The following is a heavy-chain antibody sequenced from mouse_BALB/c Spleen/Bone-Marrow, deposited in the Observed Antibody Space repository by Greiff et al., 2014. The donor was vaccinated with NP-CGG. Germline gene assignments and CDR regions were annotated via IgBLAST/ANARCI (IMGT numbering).Heavy chain of an antibody. V-gene: IGHV7-3*02. D-gene: IGHD1-3*01. J-gene: IGHJ1*01. CDR2: IRNKANGYTT. CDR3: AKDEGFQSIYWYFGV. Sequence: DVQLVESGGGLVQPGGSLRLSCATSGFTFTDYYMSWVRQPPGKALEWLGFIRNKANGYTTDYSASVKGRFTISRDNSQSILYPQKNPLRAEDSATYYCAKDEGFQSIYWYFGVWGAGTTVTVSS. CDR1: GFTFTDYY.